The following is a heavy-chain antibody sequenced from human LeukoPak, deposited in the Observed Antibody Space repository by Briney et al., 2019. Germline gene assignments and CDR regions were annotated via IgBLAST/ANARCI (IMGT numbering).Heavy chain of an antibody. V-gene: IGHV4-4*02. CDR2: IYHSGST. D-gene: IGHD6-13*01. J-gene: IGHJ4*02. CDR3: ARSIAAAESGY. Sequence: SETLSLTCAVSGGPISSNNWYNWVRQPPGKGLEWIGEIYHSGSTNYNPSLKSRVTTSVDTSKNQFSLKLSSVTAADTAVYYCARSIAAAESGYWGQGTLVTVSS. CDR1: GGPISSNNW.